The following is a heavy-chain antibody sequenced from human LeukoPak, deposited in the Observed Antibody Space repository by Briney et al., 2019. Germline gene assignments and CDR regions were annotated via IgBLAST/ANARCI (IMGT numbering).Heavy chain of an antibody. CDR2: ISGSGSST. Sequence: GGSLRLSCAASGLTASRFAMGWVRQAPGKGLEWVSAISGSGSSTYHADSVKGRFTISRDNSKNALYLQMNSLRAEDTAVYYCAKEGALGYCSSTSCEDAFDIWGQGTMVTVSS. CDR3: AKEGALGYCSSTSCEDAFDI. CDR1: GLTASRFA. D-gene: IGHD2-2*01. J-gene: IGHJ3*02. V-gene: IGHV3-23*01.